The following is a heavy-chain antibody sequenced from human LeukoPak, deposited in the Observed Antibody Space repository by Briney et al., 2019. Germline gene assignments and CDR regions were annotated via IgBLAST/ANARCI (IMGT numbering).Heavy chain of an antibody. D-gene: IGHD3-22*01. CDR3: AREGSYYDSSGFSDY. Sequence: SVKVSCKASGGTFSSYAISWVRQAPGQGLEWVGGIIPIFGTANYAQKFQGRVTITTDESTSTAYMELSSLRSEDTAVYYCAREGSYYDSSGFSDYWGQGTLVTVSS. V-gene: IGHV1-69*05. CDR1: GGTFSSYA. CDR2: IIPIFGTA. J-gene: IGHJ4*02.